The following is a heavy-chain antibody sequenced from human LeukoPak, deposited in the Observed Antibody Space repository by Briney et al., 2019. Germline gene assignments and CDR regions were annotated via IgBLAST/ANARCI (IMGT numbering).Heavy chain of an antibody. CDR1: GYTFTFYA. D-gene: IGHD3-10*01. V-gene: IGHV1-3*01. J-gene: IGHJ5*02. CDR3: ARDQKVYGSGSYYNPSFWFDP. Sequence: ASVKVSCKASGYTFTFYAMHWVRQAPGQRLEWMGWINAGNGNTKYSQKFQGRVTITRDTSASTAYMELSSLRSEDTAGYYCARDQKVYGSGSYYNPSFWFDPWGLGTLVTVSS. CDR2: INAGNGNT.